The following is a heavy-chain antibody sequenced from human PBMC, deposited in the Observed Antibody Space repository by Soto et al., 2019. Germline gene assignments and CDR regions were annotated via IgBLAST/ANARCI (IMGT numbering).Heavy chain of an antibody. CDR2: FDPEDGET. CDR3: ATGLSGSYFAFDI. J-gene: IGHJ3*02. D-gene: IGHD1-26*01. V-gene: IGHV1-24*01. CDR1: GYTLTELS. Sequence: ASVKVSCKVSGYTLTELSMHWVRQAPGKGLEWIGGFDPEDGETIYAQKFQGRVTMTEDTSTDTAYMELSSLRSEDTAVYYCATGLSGSYFAFDIWGQGTMVTVSS.